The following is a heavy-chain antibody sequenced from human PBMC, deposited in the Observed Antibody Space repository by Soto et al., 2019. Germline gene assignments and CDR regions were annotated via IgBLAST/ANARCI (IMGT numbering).Heavy chain of an antibody. CDR1: GASMTDFY. CDR2: VHNSGTT. CDR3: ATTLNSGCSDS. Sequence: PSETLSLTCSVSGASMTDFYCSWIRLPPGKGLEWIAYVHNSGTTNYNTSLKSRVTISLDTSKTQFSLSLRSVTAADTAVYYCATTLNSGCSDSWGQGTLVTVSS. J-gene: IGHJ4*02. D-gene: IGHD5-12*01. V-gene: IGHV4-59*01.